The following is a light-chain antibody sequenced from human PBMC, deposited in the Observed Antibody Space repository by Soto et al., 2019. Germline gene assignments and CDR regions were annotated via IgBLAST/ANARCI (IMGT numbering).Light chain of an antibody. V-gene: IGKV1-17*01. Sequence: DIQMTQSPSSLSASVGDRVTITCRASQGIRNELGWYQQKPGKVPKRLMYVASSVQSGVPSRFSGSGSGTEFTLTISSLQPEDFATYYCQQHNSYPYTFGQGTKLEIK. CDR1: QGIRNE. CDR2: VAS. J-gene: IGKJ2*01. CDR3: QQHNSYPYT.